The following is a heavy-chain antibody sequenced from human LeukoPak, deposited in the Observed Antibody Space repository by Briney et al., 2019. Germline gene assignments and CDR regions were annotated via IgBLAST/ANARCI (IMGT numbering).Heavy chain of an antibody. CDR3: ARHSKYYYDSSGSYVGYFQH. CDR1: GGSISVYY. V-gene: IGHV4-59*08. CDR2: IYYSGST. J-gene: IGHJ1*01. Sequence: SETLSLTCTVSGGSISVYYWSWIRQPPGKGLDWIGYIYYSGSTNYNPSLKSRVTISVDTSKNQFSLKLSSVTAADTAVYYCARHSKYYYDSSGSYVGYFQHWGQGTLVTVSS. D-gene: IGHD3-22*01.